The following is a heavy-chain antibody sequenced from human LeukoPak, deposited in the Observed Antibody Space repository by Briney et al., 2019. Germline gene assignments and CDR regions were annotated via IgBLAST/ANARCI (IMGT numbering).Heavy chain of an antibody. CDR1: GFTFSSYS. J-gene: IGHJ6*02. V-gene: IGHV3-21*01. Sequence: GGSLRLSCAASGFTFSSYSMNWVRQPPGKGLEWVSSISSISSYIYYADSVKGRFTISRDNAKSALYLQMNSLRAEDTAVYYWAREHSPPDFGVVPRDYYGMDGWGQGTTVTVSS. CDR3: AREHSPPDFGVVPRDYYGMDG. CDR2: ISSISSYI. D-gene: IGHD3-3*01.